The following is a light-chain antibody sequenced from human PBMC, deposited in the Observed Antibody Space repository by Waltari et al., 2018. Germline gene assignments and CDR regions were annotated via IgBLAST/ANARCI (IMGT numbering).Light chain of an antibody. CDR2: AAS. CDR3: QQGNNFPPT. J-gene: IGKJ1*01. CDR1: QGMNNH. V-gene: IGKV1-12*01. Sequence: DIQMTQSPSSVSASVGDRVTITCRASQGMNNHLAWYQQKPGKAPKFLIYAASTVQSGVPSMFSGSGSATEFTLTISDLPPEDFATYFCQQGNNFPPTFGQGTEVEI.